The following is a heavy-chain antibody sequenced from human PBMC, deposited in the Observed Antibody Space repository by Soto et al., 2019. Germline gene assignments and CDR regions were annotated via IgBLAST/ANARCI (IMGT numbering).Heavy chain of an antibody. D-gene: IGHD3-10*01. Sequence: QITLKESGPTLVKPTQILTLTCTFSGFSLSTSGVSVGWIRQPPGKALEWLALIHWDDDKRYSPSLKSRLTITKDTSKNQVVLTMTNMDPIYTATYYGAHPYDYGSGYSFDYWGQGTLVTVSS. J-gene: IGHJ4*02. CDR2: IHWDDDK. CDR1: GFSLSTSGVS. V-gene: IGHV2-5*02. CDR3: AHPYDYGSGYSFDY.